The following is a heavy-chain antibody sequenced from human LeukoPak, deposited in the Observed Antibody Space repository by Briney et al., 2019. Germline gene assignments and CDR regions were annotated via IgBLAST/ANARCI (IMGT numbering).Heavy chain of an antibody. D-gene: IGHD3-10*01. V-gene: IGHV4-59*01. J-gene: IGHJ4*02. Sequence: SETLSLTCTVSGGSISSYYWIWIRQPPGKGLAGIGYIYYSGSTNYNPSLKSRVTISVDTSKNQFSLKLSSVTAADTAVYYCARGGTMVRGVITRFDYWGQGTLVTVSS. CDR1: GGSISSYY. CDR2: IYYSGST. CDR3: ARGGTMVRGVITRFDY.